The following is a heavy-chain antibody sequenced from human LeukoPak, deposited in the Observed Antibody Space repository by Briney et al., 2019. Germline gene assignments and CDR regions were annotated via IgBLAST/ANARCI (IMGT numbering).Heavy chain of an antibody. D-gene: IGHD5-24*01. Sequence: PGGSLRLSCAASGFMFSSYAMHWVRQAPGKGLEWVAVISYDGSNKYYADSVKGRFTISRDNSKNTLYLQMNSLRAEDTAVYYCARGPVEMATMTYFDYWGQGTLVTVSS. J-gene: IGHJ4*02. CDR3: ARGPVEMATMTYFDY. CDR2: ISYDGSNK. V-gene: IGHV3-30-3*02. CDR1: GFMFSSYA.